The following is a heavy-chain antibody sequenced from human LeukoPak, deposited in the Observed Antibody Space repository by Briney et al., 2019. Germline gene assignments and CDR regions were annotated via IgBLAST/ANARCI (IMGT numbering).Heavy chain of an antibody. CDR2: ISSSGSTI. D-gene: IGHD2-2*01. V-gene: IGHV3-11*01. J-gene: IGHJ6*02. Sequence: GGSLRLPCAASGFTFSDYYMSWIRQAPGKGLEWVSYISSSGSTIYYADSVKGRFTISRDNAKNSLYLQMNSLRAEDTAVYYCARDPQPPNYYYYGMDVWGQGTTVTVSS. CDR3: ARDPQPPNYYYYGMDV. CDR1: GFTFSDYY.